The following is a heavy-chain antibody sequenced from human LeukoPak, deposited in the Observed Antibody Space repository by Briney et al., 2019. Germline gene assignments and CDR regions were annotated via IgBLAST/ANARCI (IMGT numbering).Heavy chain of an antibody. Sequence: ASVKVSCKASGGTFSSYTISWVRQAPGQGLEWMGRIIPILGIANYAQKFQGRVTITADKSTSTAYMELSSLRSEDTGVYYCARDDDLEWLFDYWGQGTLVTVSS. CDR1: GGTFSSYT. V-gene: IGHV1-69*04. CDR2: IIPILGIA. D-gene: IGHD3-3*01. J-gene: IGHJ4*02. CDR3: ARDDDLEWLFDY.